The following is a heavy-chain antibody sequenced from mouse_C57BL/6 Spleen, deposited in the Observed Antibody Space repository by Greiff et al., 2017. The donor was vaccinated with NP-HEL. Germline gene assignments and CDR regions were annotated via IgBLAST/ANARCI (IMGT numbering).Heavy chain of an antibody. J-gene: IGHJ2*01. V-gene: IGHV1-50*01. D-gene: IGHD1-1*01. Sequence: VQLQQSGAELVKPGASVKLSCKASGYTFTSYWMQWVKQRPGQGLEWIGEIDPSDSYTNYNQKFKGKATLTVDTSSNTAYMQLSSLTSEDSAVYYWARFLYYGSSHLDYWGQGTTLTVSS. CDR2: IDPSDSYT. CDR1: GYTFTSYW. CDR3: ARFLYYGSSHLDY.